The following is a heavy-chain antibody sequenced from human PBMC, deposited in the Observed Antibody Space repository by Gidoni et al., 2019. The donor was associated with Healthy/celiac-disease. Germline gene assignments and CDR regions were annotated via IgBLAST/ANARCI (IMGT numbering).Heavy chain of an antibody. D-gene: IGHD3-10*01. CDR1: GYNFTGYY. Sequence: QVQLVQSGAEVKKPGASVKVSCKASGYNFTGYYIHWVRQAPGQGLEWMGWMNPNSGGTNYAQKFQGRVTMTRDTSISTAYMELSRLRSDDTAVYYCASTITMVSLGAEYFQYWGQGTLVTVSS. J-gene: IGHJ1*01. CDR3: ASTITMVSLGAEYFQY. CDR2: MNPNSGGT. V-gene: IGHV1-2*02.